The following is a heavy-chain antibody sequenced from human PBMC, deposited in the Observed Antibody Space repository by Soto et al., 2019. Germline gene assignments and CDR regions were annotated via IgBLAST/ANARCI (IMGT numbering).Heavy chain of an antibody. CDR3: ARGMSGGYCSGGSCYYDAFDI. D-gene: IGHD2-15*01. V-gene: IGHV1-2*04. Sequence: QVQLVQSGAEVKKPGASVKVSCKASGYTFTGYYMHWVRQAPGQGLEWMGWINPNSGGTNYAQKCQGWVTMTRDTSISTAYMELSRLRSDDTAVYYCARGMSGGYCSGGSCYYDAFDIWGQGTMVTVSS. CDR2: INPNSGGT. CDR1: GYTFTGYY. J-gene: IGHJ3*02.